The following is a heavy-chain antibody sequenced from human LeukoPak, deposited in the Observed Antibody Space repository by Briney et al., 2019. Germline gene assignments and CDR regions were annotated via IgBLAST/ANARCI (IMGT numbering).Heavy chain of an antibody. D-gene: IGHD3-22*01. V-gene: IGHV4-59*01. Sequence: SETLSLTCTVSGGSISSYYWSWIRQPPGKGLEWIGYIYYSGSTNYNPSLKSRVTISVDTSKNQLSLKLSSVTAADTAVCYCARAGSSSGYDRVGAFDIWGQGTMVTVSS. CDR3: ARAGSSSGYDRVGAFDI. J-gene: IGHJ3*02. CDR1: GGSISSYY. CDR2: IYYSGST.